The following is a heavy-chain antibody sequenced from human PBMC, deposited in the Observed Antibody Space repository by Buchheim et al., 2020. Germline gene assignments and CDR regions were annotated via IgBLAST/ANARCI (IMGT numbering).Heavy chain of an antibody. V-gene: IGHV4-34*01. D-gene: IGHD6-13*01. CDR1: GGSFSGYY. CDR3: ARGRYSSSWYLSLDY. J-gene: IGHJ4*02. Sequence: QVQLQQWGAGLLKPSETLSLTCAVYGGSFSGYYWSWIRQPPGKGLEWIGEINHSGSTNYNPSLKSRVTISVDTSKNQFSLKLSSVTAADTAVYYCARGRYSSSWYLSLDYWGQGTL. CDR2: INHSGST.